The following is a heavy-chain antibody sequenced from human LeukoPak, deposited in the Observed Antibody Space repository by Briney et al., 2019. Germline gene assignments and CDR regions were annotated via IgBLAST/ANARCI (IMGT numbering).Heavy chain of an antibody. D-gene: IGHD5-12*01. CDR3: ARDWGSTGYDLYDS. V-gene: IGHV3-7*01. CDR1: GFIFSNYW. Sequence: GGSLRLSCAASGFIFSNYWMTWVRQAPGKGLEWVAHIRQDGSERHYVDSVKDRFTISRDNAKNSLDLQMDSLRAEDTAVYYCARDWGSTGYDLYDSWGQGALVTVSS. J-gene: IGHJ4*02. CDR2: IRQDGSER.